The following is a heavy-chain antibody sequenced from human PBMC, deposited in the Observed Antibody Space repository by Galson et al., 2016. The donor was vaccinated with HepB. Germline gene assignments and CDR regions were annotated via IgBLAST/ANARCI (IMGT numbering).Heavy chain of an antibody. CDR2: ISTDESNK. CDR1: GFIFSTYA. V-gene: IGHV3-30*03. Sequence: SLRLSCAASGFIFSTYAMHWVRQAPGKGLAWVALISTDESNKYYGDSVKGRFTISRDNSKNTLYLQMNSLRADDTAVYYCARGLRWYWYLDLWGRGTLVTVSS. D-gene: IGHD4-23*01. CDR3: ARGLRWYWYLDL. J-gene: IGHJ2*01.